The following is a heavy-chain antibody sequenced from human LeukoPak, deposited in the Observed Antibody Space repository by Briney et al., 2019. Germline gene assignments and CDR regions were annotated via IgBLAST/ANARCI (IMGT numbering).Heavy chain of an antibody. CDR2: ISGSGGTT. V-gene: IGHV3-23*01. J-gene: IGHJ4*02. D-gene: IGHD6-19*01. CDR1: GFTFSSYA. Sequence: GGSLRLSCAASGFTFSSYAMSWVRQAPGRGLEWVSAISGSGGTTYYADSVKGRFTISRDNSKNTLYLQMNSLRAEDTAVYYCAKANPYSSGWHWGQGTLVTVSS. CDR3: AKANPYSSGWH.